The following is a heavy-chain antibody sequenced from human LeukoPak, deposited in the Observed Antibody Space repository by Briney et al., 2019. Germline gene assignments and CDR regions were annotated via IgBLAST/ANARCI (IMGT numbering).Heavy chain of an antibody. J-gene: IGHJ4*02. V-gene: IGHV3-23*01. CDR2: VTGSGAST. Sequence: PGGSLRLSCTASGFTFSSYAMSWVRQAPGKGLEWVSTVTGSGASTYYADSVKGRFTISRDDSKNTLFLQMNSLRAEDTAVYYCAKGGSSSSWYFFHCWGQGTLVTVSS. CDR1: GFTFSSYA. D-gene: IGHD6-13*01. CDR3: AKGGSSSSWYFFHC.